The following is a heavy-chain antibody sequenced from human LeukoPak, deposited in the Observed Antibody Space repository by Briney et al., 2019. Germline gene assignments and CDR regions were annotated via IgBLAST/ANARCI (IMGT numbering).Heavy chain of an antibody. CDR1: GGSISSYY. CDR2: IYTSGST. J-gene: IGHJ5*02. D-gene: IGHD2-2*01. V-gene: IGHV4-4*07. Sequence: SETLSLTCTVSGGSISSYYWSWIRQPAGKGLEWIGRIYTSGSTNYNPSLKSRVTISVDTSKNQFSLKLSSVTAADTAVYYCARVIVVVPAVLNWFDPWGQGTLVTVSS. CDR3: ARVIVVVPAVLNWFDP.